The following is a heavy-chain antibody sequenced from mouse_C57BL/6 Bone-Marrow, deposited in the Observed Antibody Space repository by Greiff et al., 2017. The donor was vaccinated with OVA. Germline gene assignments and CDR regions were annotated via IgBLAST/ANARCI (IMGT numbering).Heavy chain of an antibody. CDR2: LWSGGST. CDR3: ARNHYGSSYGAMDY. V-gene: IGHV2-2*01. D-gene: IGHD1-1*01. CDR1: GFSLTSYG. Sequence: VKLMESGPGLVQPSQSLSITCTVSGFSLTSYGVHWVRQSPGKGLEWLGVLWSGGSTDYNAAFISRLSISKDNSKSQVFFKMNSLQADDTAIYYCARNHYGSSYGAMDYWGQGTSVTVSS. J-gene: IGHJ4*01.